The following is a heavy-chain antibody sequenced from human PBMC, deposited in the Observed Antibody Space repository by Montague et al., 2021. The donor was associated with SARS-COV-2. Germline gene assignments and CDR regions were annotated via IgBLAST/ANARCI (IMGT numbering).Heavy chain of an antibody. CDR3: ARATAAVSMVRGHIIPSYHLDX. CDR1: GFSLGTSEMS. Sequence: PALVKPTQTLTLTCTFSGFSLGTSEMSVSWTRQPPGKALEWLARIDWDDDKFYRTSLETRLTISKDTSKNQVVLTMTNMDPVDTATYYCARATAAVSMVRGHIIPSYHLDXGGQGALVTVSS. CDR2: IDWDDDK. D-gene: IGHD3-10*01. J-gene: IGHJ4*02. V-gene: IGHV2-70*17.